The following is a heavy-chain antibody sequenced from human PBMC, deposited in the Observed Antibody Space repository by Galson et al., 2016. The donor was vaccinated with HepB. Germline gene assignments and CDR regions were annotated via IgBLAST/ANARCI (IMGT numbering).Heavy chain of an antibody. Sequence: SLRLSCAASGFTFSSYYMTWVRQDPGKGLEWVAKIKQDGSEKYYVDSVKGRFTISRGNAKNSLYLQINSLRAEDTAVYYCAREDFYRLDVWGQGTTVTVSS. D-gene: IGHD2/OR15-2a*01. CDR3: AREDFYRLDV. CDR2: IKQDGSEK. V-gene: IGHV3-7*01. J-gene: IGHJ6*02. CDR1: GFTFSSYY.